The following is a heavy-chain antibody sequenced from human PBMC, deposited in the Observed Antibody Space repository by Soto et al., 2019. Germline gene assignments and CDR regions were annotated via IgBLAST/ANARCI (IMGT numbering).Heavy chain of an antibody. D-gene: IGHD3-10*01. CDR3: ARGTYGVDV. CDR1: GFSFSDYY. CDR2: IGASGSPI. Sequence: QMQLVQSGGGLVKPGGSLRLSCAASGFSFSDYYMSWIRRAPGKGLEWVSYIGASGSPIYFGDSVKGRFSISRDNTNNPLYLQMNSLRPDDTAVYYCARGTYGVDVWGQGTTVIVSS. V-gene: IGHV3-11*01. J-gene: IGHJ6*02.